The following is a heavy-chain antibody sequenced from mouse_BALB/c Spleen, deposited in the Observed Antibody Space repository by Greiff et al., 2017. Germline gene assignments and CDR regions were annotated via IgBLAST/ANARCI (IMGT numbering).Heavy chain of an antibody. V-gene: IGHV14-3*02. CDR1: GFNIKDTY. D-gene: IGHD1-1*01. Sequence: VQLKQSGAELVKPGASVKLSCTASGFNIKDTYMHWVKQRPEQGLEWIGRIDPANGNTKYDPKFQGKATITADTSSNTAYLQLSSLTSEDTAVYYCVYYYGSSYAMDYWGQGTSVTVSS. CDR2: IDPANGNT. J-gene: IGHJ4*01. CDR3: VYYYGSSYAMDY.